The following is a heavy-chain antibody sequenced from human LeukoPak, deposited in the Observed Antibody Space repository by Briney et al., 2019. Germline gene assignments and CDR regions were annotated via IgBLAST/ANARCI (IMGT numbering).Heavy chain of an antibody. D-gene: IGHD3-3*01. Sequence: PSETLSLTCAVSGGSISSSNWWSWVRQPPGKGLEWIGEIYHSGSTNYNPSLTSRVTISIDTSKNQFSLRLSSVTAADTAVYYCAREGSRDFWSGPVYYFDYWGQGTLVTVSS. V-gene: IGHV4-4*02. J-gene: IGHJ4*02. CDR3: AREGSRDFWSGPVYYFDY. CDR1: GGSISSSNW. CDR2: IYHSGST.